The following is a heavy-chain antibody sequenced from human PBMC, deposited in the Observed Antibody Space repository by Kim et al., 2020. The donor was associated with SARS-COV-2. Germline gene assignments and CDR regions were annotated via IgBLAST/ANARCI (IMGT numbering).Heavy chain of an antibody. CDR3: ARDFMVARDDRGVPGYYYGMDV. J-gene: IGHJ6*02. V-gene: IGHV4-59*13. CDR2: IYYSGST. CDR1: GGSISSYY. D-gene: IGHD1-26*01. Sequence: SETLSLTCTVSGGSISSYYWSWIRQPPGKGLEWIGYIYYSGSTNYNPSLKSRVTISVDTSKNQFSLKLSSVTAADTAVYYCARDFMVARDDRGVPGYYYGMDVWGQGTTVTVSS.